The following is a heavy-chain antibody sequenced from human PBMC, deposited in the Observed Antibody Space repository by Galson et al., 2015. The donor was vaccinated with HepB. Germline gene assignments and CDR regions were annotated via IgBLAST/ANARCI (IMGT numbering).Heavy chain of an antibody. CDR3: VRDMTEGFGELLLMVADY. D-gene: IGHD3-10*01. V-gene: IGHV3-30*04. J-gene: IGHJ4*02. Sequence: SLRLSCAASGFTFRSYALHWVRQAPGKGLEWVALISEYGSKKYADSVKGRFTISRENSKNTLYLQMNSLRVEDTAVYYCVRDMTEGFGELLLMVADYWGQGTLVTVSS. CDR2: ISEYGSKK. CDR1: GFTFRSYA.